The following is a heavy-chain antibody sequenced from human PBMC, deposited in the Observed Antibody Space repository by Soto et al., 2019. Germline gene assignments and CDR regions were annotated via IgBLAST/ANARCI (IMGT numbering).Heavy chain of an antibody. CDR1: GCTFSYAW. CDR2: MKSKSDGGTT. V-gene: IGHV3-15*01. CDR3: TTDLWRIAVVVGSTGYFNP. J-gene: IGHJ5*02. Sequence: GGSLRLSFAACGCTFSYAWISRVLHAPGKGFDWGGRMKSKSDGGTTEYAAPVRGRFTISRDGSKNTLYLQMNSLKTEDTAVYYCTTDLWRIAVVVGSTGYFNPWGQGTPVTVSS. D-gene: IGHD2-15*01.